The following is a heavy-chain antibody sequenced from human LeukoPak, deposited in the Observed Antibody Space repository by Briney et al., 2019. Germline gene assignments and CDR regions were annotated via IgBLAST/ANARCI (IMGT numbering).Heavy chain of an antibody. J-gene: IGHJ5*02. Sequence: KSSETLSLTCTVSGGSISSYYWSWIRQSPGKGLEWIGNIYHSGSTNYNTSLKSRVTISVDTSKNQFSLKLSSVTAADTAVYYCARQAVTRWFDPWGQGTLVTVSS. D-gene: IGHD4-11*01. CDR3: ARQAVTRWFDP. V-gene: IGHV4-59*01. CDR2: IYHSGST. CDR1: GGSISSYY.